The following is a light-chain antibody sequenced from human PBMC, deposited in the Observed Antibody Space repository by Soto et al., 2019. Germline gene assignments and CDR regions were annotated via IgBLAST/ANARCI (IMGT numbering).Light chain of an antibody. Sequence: DIQMTQSPSTLSASVGDRVTITCRASQTISNWLAWCQQKPVKAPRLLIYYAACLDSGVPSRFSGSGSVTDFTLTISRLHPDDFAHYYCQPYNSYAFTFGPGTKVDIK. V-gene: IGKV1-5*01. CDR1: QTISNW. J-gene: IGKJ3*01. CDR3: QPYNSYAFT. CDR2: YAA.